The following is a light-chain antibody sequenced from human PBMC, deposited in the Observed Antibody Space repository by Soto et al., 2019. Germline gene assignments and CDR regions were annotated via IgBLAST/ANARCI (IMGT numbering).Light chain of an antibody. J-gene: IGLJ1*01. V-gene: IGLV2-8*01. CDR3: ISYALTAYV. CDR1: SSDVCGYNY. Sequence: QSVLTQPPSESGSPGQSVTISCTGTSSDVCGYNYVSWYQQHPGKAPKLIIYDVSKRPSGVPDRFSGSKSGNTASLTVSGLQDEDEADSYCISYALTAYVFGTGTKLTVL. CDR2: DVS.